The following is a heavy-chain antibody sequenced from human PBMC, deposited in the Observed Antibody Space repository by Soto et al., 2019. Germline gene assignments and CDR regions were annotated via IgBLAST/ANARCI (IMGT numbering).Heavy chain of an antibody. Sequence: GGSLRLSCAASGFTFSSYAMSWVRQAPGKGLEWVSAISGSGGSTYYAYSVKGRFTISRDNSKNTLYLQMNSLRAEDTALYSCAKDLLYDSSGYFFDYWGQGTLVSVS. D-gene: IGHD3-22*01. CDR2: ISGSGGST. CDR1: GFTFSSYA. J-gene: IGHJ4*02. CDR3: AKDLLYDSSGYFFDY. V-gene: IGHV3-23*01.